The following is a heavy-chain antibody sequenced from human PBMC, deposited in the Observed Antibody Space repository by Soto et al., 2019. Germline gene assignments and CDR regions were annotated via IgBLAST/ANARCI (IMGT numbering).Heavy chain of an antibody. D-gene: IGHD6-13*01. CDR3: ARVAPNGSWALDY. CDR1: GGSISSGDYY. CDR2: IYYSGST. J-gene: IGHJ4*02. V-gene: IGHV4-30-4*01. Sequence: SETLSLTCTVSGGSISSGDYYWSWIRQPPGKGLEWIGYIYYSGSTYYNPSLKSRATISVDTSKNQFSLKLSSVTAADTAVYYCARVAPNGSWALDYWGQGTLVTV.